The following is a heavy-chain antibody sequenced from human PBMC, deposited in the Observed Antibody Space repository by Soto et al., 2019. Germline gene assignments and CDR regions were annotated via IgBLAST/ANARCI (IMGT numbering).Heavy chain of an antibody. CDR3: ARARKAFYYGSGSYQEMGFDY. V-gene: IGHV4-4*02. CDR1: SGSISSSNW. J-gene: IGHJ4*02. D-gene: IGHD3-10*01. CDR2: IYHSGST. Sequence: QVQLQESGPGLVKPSGTLSLTCAVSSGSISSSNWWSWVRQPPGKGLEWIGEIYHSGSTNYNPSLKSRVTISVDKSKNQFSLKLSSVTAADTAVYYCARARKAFYYGSGSYQEMGFDYWGQGTLVTVSS.